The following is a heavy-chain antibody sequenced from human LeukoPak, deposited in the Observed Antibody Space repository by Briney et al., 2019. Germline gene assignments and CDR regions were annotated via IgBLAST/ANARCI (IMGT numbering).Heavy chain of an antibody. D-gene: IGHD3-10*01. V-gene: IGHV3-7*01. J-gene: IGHJ4*02. CDR2: IKQDGSEK. CDR3: ASLNVYYYGSGTDY. Sequence: PGGSLRLSCAASGFTFSSYWMSWVRQAPGKGLEWVANIKQDGSEKYYVDSVKGRFTISRDNAKNSLYLQMNSLRAEDTAVYYCASLNVYYYGSGTDYWGQGTLVTVSS. CDR1: GFTFSSYW.